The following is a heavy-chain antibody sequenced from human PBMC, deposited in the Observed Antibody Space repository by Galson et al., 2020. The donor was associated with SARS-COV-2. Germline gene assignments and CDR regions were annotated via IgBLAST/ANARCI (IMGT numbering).Heavy chain of an antibody. J-gene: IGHJ4*02. CDR3: AKGRGSGSSASNY. CDR1: GFTFSSYA. Sequence: GESLKISCAASGFTFSSYAMSWVRQAPEKGLEWVSVIYGDCTTYYADSIKGRFTISRNNSKNTVFLQMNSLRPEDTALYYCAKGRGSGSSASNYWGQGTLVTVSS. V-gene: IGHV3-23*03. CDR2: IYGDCTT. D-gene: IGHD3-10*01.